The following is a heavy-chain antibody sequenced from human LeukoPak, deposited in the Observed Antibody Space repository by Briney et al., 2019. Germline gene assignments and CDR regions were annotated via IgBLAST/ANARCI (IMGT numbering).Heavy chain of an antibody. V-gene: IGHV4-34*01. CDR1: GGSFSGYY. D-gene: IGHD3-22*01. J-gene: IGHJ3*02. Sequence: PSETLSLTCAVYGGSFSGYYWSWSRQPPGKGVEWIGEINHSGSTNYNPSLKSRVTISVDTSKNQFSLKLSSVTAADTAVYYCAKSNGYGLIDIWGQGTMVTVSS. CDR2: INHSGST. CDR3: AKSNGYGLIDI.